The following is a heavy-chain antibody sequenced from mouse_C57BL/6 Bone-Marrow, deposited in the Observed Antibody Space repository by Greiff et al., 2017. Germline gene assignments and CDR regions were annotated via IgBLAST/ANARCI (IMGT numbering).Heavy chain of an antibody. D-gene: IGHD5-1*01. CDR3: TYPNYCYFDV. Sequence: VQLQQSGAELVRPGASVTLSCKASGYTFTDYEMHWVKQTPVHGLEWIGAIDPETGGTAYNQKFKGKAILTADKSSSTAYMELRSLTSEDSAVYYCTYPNYCYFDVWGTGTTVTVSS. V-gene: IGHV1-15*01. CDR1: GYTFTDYE. CDR2: IDPETGGT. J-gene: IGHJ1*03.